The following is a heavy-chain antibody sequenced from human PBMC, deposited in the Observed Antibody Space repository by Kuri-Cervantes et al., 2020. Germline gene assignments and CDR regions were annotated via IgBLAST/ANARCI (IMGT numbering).Heavy chain of an antibody. J-gene: IGHJ4*02. Sequence: GESLKISCAASGFTFSSYSMNWVRQAPGKGLEWVSSISSSSSYIYYADSVKGRFTISRDNAKNSLYLQMNSLRAEDTAVYYCARDPYGDHFDYWGQGTLVTVSS. CDR3: ARDPYGDHFDY. CDR1: GFTFSSYS. V-gene: IGHV3-21*01. CDR2: ISSSSSYI. D-gene: IGHD4-17*01.